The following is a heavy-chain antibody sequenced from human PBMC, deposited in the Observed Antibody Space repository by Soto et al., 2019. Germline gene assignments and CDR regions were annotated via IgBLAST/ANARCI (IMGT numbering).Heavy chain of an antibody. Sequence: GASVKVSCKASGYTFTSYYMHWVRQAPGQGLEWMGIINPSGGSTSYAQKFQGRVTMTRDTSTSTVYMELSSLRSEDTAVYYCARNIVVVPAASPTTYYYYYGMDVWGRGTTVTVSS. CDR2: INPSGGST. V-gene: IGHV1-46*01. D-gene: IGHD2-2*01. CDR1: GYTFTSYY. J-gene: IGHJ6*02. CDR3: ARNIVVVPAASPTTYYYYYGMDV.